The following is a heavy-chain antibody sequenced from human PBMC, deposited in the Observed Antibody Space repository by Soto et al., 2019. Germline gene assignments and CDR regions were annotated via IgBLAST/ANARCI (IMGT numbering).Heavy chain of an antibody. CDR2: VSANNGHT. V-gene: IGHV1-18*01. CDR3: ARDIESVTAKHFFYYYAMDV. D-gene: IGHD2-8*01. J-gene: IGHJ6*02. Sequence: ASVKVSCKASGFTFSNYGLNWVRQAPGQGLEWMGWVSANNGHTNYAQNLQGRVSMATDTSTSTAYMELRGLRFDDTAVYYCARDIESVTAKHFFYYYAMDVWGQGTTVTVSS. CDR1: GFTFSNYG.